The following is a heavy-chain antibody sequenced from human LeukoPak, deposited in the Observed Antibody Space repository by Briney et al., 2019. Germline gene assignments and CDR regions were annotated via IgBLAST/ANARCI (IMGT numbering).Heavy chain of an antibody. Sequence: GGSLRLSCAASGVTVSSNYMSWVRQAPGKGLEWVSVIYSGGSTYYADSVKGRFTISRHNSKNTLYLQMNSLRAEDTAVYYCASSSGWYGDAFDIWGQGTMVTVSS. CDR3: ASSSGWYGDAFDI. D-gene: IGHD6-19*01. J-gene: IGHJ3*02. CDR2: IYSGGST. CDR1: GVTVSSNY. V-gene: IGHV3-53*04.